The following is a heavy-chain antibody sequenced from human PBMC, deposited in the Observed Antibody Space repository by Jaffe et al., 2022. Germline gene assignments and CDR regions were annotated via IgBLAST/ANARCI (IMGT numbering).Heavy chain of an antibody. D-gene: IGHD3-10*01. CDR1: GFTFSSYG. J-gene: IGHJ4*02. CDR2: IRYDGSNK. Sequence: QVQLVESGGGVVQPGGSLRLSCAASGFTFSSYGMHWVRQAPGKGLEWVAFIRYDGSNKYYADSVKGRFTISRDNSKNTLYLQMNSLRAEDTAVYYCAKDGEYYYGSGSYYRYWGQGTLVTVSS. CDR3: AKDGEYYYGSGSYYRY. V-gene: IGHV3-30*02.